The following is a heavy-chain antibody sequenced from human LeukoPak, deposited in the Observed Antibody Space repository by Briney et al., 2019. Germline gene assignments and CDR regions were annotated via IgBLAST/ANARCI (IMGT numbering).Heavy chain of an antibody. Sequence: ASVKVSCKASGYTFTSYDINWVRQATGQGLEWMGWMNPNSGNTGYAQKFQGRVTITRNTSISTVYMELSSLRSEDTAVYYCARARDYYDSSAFDYWGQGTLVTVSS. J-gene: IGHJ4*02. CDR1: GYTFTSYD. V-gene: IGHV1-8*03. CDR2: MNPNSGNT. D-gene: IGHD3-22*01. CDR3: ARARDYYDSSAFDY.